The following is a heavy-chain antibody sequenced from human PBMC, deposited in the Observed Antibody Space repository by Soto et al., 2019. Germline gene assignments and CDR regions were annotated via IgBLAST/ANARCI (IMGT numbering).Heavy chain of an antibody. CDR2: ISSSSSTI. CDR3: GRAPLYGGNSV. CDR1: GFTFSSYS. Sequence: AGGLLRLSCAVSGFTFSSYSINWVRQAPGKGLEWVSYISSSSSTIYYADSVKGRFTISRDNAKNSLYLQMNSLSADDTAVYYCGRAPLYGGNSVWGQGTVVTVSS. D-gene: IGHD4-17*01. J-gene: IGHJ4*02. V-gene: IGHV3-48*01.